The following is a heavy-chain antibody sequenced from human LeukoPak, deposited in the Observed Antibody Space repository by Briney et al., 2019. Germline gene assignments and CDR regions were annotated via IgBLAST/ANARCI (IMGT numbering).Heavy chain of an antibody. J-gene: IGHJ6*03. CDR1: GFTFSSYW. D-gene: IGHD6-13*01. CDR2: IKQDGSEK. CDR3: ARDFISSWYDETFYYYYMDV. Sequence: GGSLRLSCAASGFTFSSYWMSWVRQAPGKGLEWVAHIKQDGSEKYYVDSVKGRFTISRDNAKNSLYLQMNSLRAEDTAVYYCARDFISSWYDETFYYYYMDVWGKGTTVTISS. V-gene: IGHV3-7*03.